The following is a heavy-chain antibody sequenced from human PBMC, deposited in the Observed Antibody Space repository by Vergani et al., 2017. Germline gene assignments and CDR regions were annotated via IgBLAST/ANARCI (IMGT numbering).Heavy chain of an antibody. J-gene: IGHJ4*02. CDR3: ARGDYGILTGYRY. CDR1: GYTFTGYY. CDR2: INPSGGHT. Sequence: QVQLVQSGAEVKKPGASVKVSCKVSGYTFTGYYMHWVRQAPGQGLEWMGWINPSGGHTNYAQKFQGRVTMTRDTSTSTVYMELSSLRSEDTAIYYCARGDYGILTGYRYWGQGTLVTVSA. V-gene: IGHV1-46*03. D-gene: IGHD3-9*01.